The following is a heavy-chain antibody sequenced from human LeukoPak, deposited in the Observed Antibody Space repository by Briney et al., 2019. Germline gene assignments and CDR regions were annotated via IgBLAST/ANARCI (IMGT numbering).Heavy chain of an antibody. V-gene: IGHV3-30*02. Sequence: PGGSLRLSCAASGFTFSSYGMHWVRQAPGKGLEWVAFIRYDGSNKYYADSVKGRFTISRDNSKNTLYLQMNSLRAEETAVYYCAKDGSYYYYYYMDVWGKGTTVTISS. J-gene: IGHJ6*03. CDR1: GFTFSSYG. CDR3: AKDGSYYYYYYMDV. CDR2: IRYDGSNK. D-gene: IGHD2-15*01.